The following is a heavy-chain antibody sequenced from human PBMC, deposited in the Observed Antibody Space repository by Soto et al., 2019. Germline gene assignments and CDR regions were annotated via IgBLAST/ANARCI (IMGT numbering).Heavy chain of an antibody. CDR3: ARGVADYLAAAGYNWFDP. J-gene: IGHJ5*02. V-gene: IGHV3-48*01. CDR1: GFTFSSYS. CDR2: ISSSSSTI. Sequence: GGSLRLSCAASGFTFSSYSMNWVRQAPGKGLEWVSYISSSSSTIYYADSVKGRFTISRDNAKNSLYLQMNSLRAEDTAVYDCARGVADYLAAAGYNWFDPWGQGTLVTVSS. D-gene: IGHD6-13*01.